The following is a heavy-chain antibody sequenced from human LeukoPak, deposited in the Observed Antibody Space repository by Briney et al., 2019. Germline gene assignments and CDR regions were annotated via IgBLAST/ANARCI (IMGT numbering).Heavy chain of an antibody. CDR3: ARPLTPYYYYMDV. Sequence: GGSLRLSCAASGFTFSSYWMSWVRQAPGKGLEWVANIKQDGSGKYYVDSVKGRFTISRDNAKNSLYLQMNSLRAEDTAVYYCARPLTPYYYYMDVWGKGTTVTVSS. J-gene: IGHJ6*03. CDR2: IKQDGSGK. V-gene: IGHV3-7*01. CDR1: GFTFSSYW.